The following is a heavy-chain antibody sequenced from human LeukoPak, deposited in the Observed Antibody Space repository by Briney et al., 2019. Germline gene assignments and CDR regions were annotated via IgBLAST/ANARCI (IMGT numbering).Heavy chain of an antibody. D-gene: IGHD5-24*01. CDR1: GGTFSSYA. Sequence: SVKVSCKASGGTFSSYAISWVRQAPGQGLEWMGRIIPIFGTANYAQKFQGRVTITTDESTSTAYMGLSSLRSEDTAVYYCAREMATIGDGAFDIWGQGTMVTVPS. CDR2: IIPIFGTA. V-gene: IGHV1-69*05. J-gene: IGHJ3*02. CDR3: AREMATIGDGAFDI.